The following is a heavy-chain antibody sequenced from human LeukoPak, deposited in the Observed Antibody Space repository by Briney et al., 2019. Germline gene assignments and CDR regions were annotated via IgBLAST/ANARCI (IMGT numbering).Heavy chain of an antibody. CDR1: GGSISSSSYY. V-gene: IGHV4-39*07. CDR3: ARESQYYYGSGSYYRSLGY. D-gene: IGHD3-10*01. CDR2: IYYSGST. Sequence: PSETLSLTCTVSGGSISSSSYYWGWIRQPPGKGLEWIGSIYYSGSTYYNPSLKSRVTISVDTSKNQFSLKLSSVTAADTAVYYCARESQYYYGSGSYYRSLGYWGQGTLVTVSS. J-gene: IGHJ4*02.